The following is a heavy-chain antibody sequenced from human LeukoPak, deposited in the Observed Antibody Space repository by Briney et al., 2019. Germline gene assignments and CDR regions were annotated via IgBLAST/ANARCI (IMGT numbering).Heavy chain of an antibody. CDR1: GSTFSSDA. J-gene: IGHJ4*02. CDR3: AKEAGYSGYDYPDY. V-gene: IGHV3-23*01. Sequence: GGSLRLSCAAAGSTFSSDAMSWARLPPGEGQEWVLGVSVGAYSTYYADSVQGRFTISRDNSKNTLYLQMNSLRAEDTAVYYCAKEAGYSGYDYPDYWGQGTLVTVSS. CDR2: VSVGAYST. D-gene: IGHD5-12*01.